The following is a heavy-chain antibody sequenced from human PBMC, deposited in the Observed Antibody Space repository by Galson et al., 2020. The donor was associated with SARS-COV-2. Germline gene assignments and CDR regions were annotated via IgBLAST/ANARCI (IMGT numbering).Heavy chain of an antibody. Sequence: SGPTLVKPTQTLTLTCTFSGFSLSTSGMCVSWIRQPPGKALEWLALIDWADDKYYSTSLKTRLTISKDTSKNQVVLTMTNMDPVDTATYYCARTSYDILTGYYFTFDYWGQGTLVTVSS. V-gene: IGHV2-70*01. CDR1: GFSLSTSGMC. D-gene: IGHD3-9*01. CDR3: ARTSYDILTGYYFTFDY. J-gene: IGHJ4*02. CDR2: IDWADDK.